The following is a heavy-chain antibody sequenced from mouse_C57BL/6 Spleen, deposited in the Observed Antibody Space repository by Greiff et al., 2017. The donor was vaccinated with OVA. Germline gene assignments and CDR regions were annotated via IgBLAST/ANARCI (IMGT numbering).Heavy chain of an antibody. Sequence: QVQLQQPGAELVKPGASVKLSCKASGYTFTSYWMQWVKQRSGQGLEWIGEIDPSDSYTNYNQKFKGKATLTVDTSSSTAYMQLSSLTSEDSAVYYCARAYSNYWYFDVWGTGTTVTVSS. J-gene: IGHJ1*03. D-gene: IGHD2-5*01. CDR2: IDPSDSYT. CDR1: GYTFTSYW. V-gene: IGHV1-50*01. CDR3: ARAYSNYWYFDV.